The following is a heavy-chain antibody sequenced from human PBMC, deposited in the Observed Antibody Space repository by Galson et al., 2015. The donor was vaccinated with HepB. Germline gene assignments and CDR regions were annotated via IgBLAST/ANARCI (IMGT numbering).Heavy chain of an antibody. Sequence: SVKVSCKASEGTFSNSVITWVRQAPGQGLEWLGMIIPIFGKVNFAQKFQGRVSIIADESTSTAYMELRSLRSEDTAVYYCARVRSGWGRYYYSGMDVWGQGTTVTVSS. J-gene: IGHJ6*02. D-gene: IGHD6-19*01. CDR3: ARVRSGWGRYYYSGMDV. V-gene: IGHV1-69*13. CDR2: IIPIFGKV. CDR1: EGTFSNSV.